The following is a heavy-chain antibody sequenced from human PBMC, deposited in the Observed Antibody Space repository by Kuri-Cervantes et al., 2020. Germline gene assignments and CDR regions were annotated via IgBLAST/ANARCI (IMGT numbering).Heavy chain of an antibody. V-gene: IGHV1-45*02. D-gene: IGHD3-10*01. Sequence: SVKVSCKASGYTFTYRYLHWVRQAPGQALEWMGWITPFNGNTNYAQKFQDRVTITRDRSMSTAYMELSSLRSEDTAVYYCARGMRVRVRGVHYYMDVWGKGTTVTVSS. J-gene: IGHJ6*03. CDR2: ITPFNGNT. CDR3: ARGMRVRVRGVHYYMDV. CDR1: GYTFTYRY.